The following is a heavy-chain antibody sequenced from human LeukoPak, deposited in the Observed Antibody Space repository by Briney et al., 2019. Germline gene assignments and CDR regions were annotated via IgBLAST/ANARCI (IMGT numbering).Heavy chain of an antibody. CDR3: AKGLYPSLGPFDY. CDR1: GFTFRSYG. D-gene: IGHD5/OR15-5a*01. J-gene: IGHJ4*02. Sequence: GGSLRLSCAASGFTFRSYGIHWVRQAPGKGLEWVSAISGSGGSTYYADSVKGRFTISRDNSKNTLYLQMNSLRAEDTAVYYCAKGLYPSLGPFDYWGQGTLVTVSS. V-gene: IGHV3-23*01. CDR2: ISGSGGST.